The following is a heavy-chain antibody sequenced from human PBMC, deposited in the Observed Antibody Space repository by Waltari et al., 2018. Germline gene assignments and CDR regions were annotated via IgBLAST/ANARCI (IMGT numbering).Heavy chain of an antibody. J-gene: IGHJ5*02. CDR1: GFTFSSYE. CDR2: ISASGGGS. V-gene: IGHV3-23*04. CDR3: GKDQENDPSCEVT. Sequence: EVQLVESGGGLVQPGGSLRLSCAASGFTFSSYEMNWVRQAPGKGLEWVSSISASGGGSYYADSVKGRFTISRDNSRGTLSLQMNSLTAEDTAVYYCGKDQENDPSCEVTWGQGTLVTVSS.